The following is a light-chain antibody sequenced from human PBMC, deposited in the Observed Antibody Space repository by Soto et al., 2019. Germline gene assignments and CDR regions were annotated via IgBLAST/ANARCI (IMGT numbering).Light chain of an antibody. V-gene: IGKV3-20*01. CDR2: AAS. Sequence: IVLTQSPGTLSSSPGDSATLSCRASQGVGSIYLAWYQQKPGQAPSLLIYAASSRATGIPDRFSGSGSGTDFTLTISRLEPQDFAVYYCQHFGTSPYTFGPGTKLEIK. J-gene: IGKJ2*01. CDR3: QHFGTSPYT. CDR1: QGVGSIY.